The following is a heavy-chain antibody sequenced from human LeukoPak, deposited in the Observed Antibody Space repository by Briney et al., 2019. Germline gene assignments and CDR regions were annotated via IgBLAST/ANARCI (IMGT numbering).Heavy chain of an antibody. CDR1: GFALSSHW. V-gene: IGHV3-7*03. CDR3: ARNNGMDV. CDR2: VNRDGSET. J-gene: IGHJ6*02. Sequence: GGSLRLSCAASGFALSSHWMTWVRQVPGRGPEWVANVNRDGSETYYLDSVKGRFTISKDNAKNSLYLQVNSLRAEDTALYHCARNNGMDVWGQGTTVIVSS.